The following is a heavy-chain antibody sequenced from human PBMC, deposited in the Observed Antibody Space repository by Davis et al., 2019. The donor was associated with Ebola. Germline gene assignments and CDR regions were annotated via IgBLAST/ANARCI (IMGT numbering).Heavy chain of an antibody. V-gene: IGHV3-30*03. J-gene: IGHJ4*02. CDR3: ARDVLLWSKSHFDY. D-gene: IGHD3-10*01. Sequence: GESLKISCAASGFTFSSYGMHWVRQAPGKGLEWVAVISYDGSNKYYADSVKGRFTISRDNAKNSLYLQMNSLRAEDTAVYYCARDVLLWSKSHFDYWGQGTLVTVSS. CDR2: ISYDGSNK. CDR1: GFTFSSYG.